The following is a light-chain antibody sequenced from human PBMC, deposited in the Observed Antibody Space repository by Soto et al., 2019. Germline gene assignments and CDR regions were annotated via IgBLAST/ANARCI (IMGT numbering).Light chain of an antibody. CDR3: QQSYNTPSIT. J-gene: IGKJ5*01. CDR1: QSISTY. Sequence: DIQMTQSPSSLSASLGDRVTMTCLASQSISTYLNLYQQKPGKAPKLLFYAASSLQSGVPSRFSGSGSGTDFTLTISSLQPEDSATYYCQQSYNTPSITFGQGTRLEIK. V-gene: IGKV1-39*01. CDR2: AAS.